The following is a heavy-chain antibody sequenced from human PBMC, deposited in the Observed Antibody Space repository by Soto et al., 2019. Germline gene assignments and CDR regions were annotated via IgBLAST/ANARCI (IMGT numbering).Heavy chain of an antibody. V-gene: IGHV3-23*01. D-gene: IGHD6-13*01. CDR3: AKVRDGGKQQLIN. CDR1: RFTFSSYA. J-gene: IGHJ4*02. CDR2: ISGSGDIT. Sequence: GWSARLCCAASRFTFSSYAMNWARKATGKGLEWVSGISGSGDITHYADSVKGRFTISRDNSKNTLYLQMNSLSAEDTAVYYCAKVRDGGKQQLINWGQGTMVSVSS.